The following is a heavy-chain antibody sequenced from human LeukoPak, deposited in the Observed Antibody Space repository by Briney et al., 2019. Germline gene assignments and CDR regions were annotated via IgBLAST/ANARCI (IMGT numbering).Heavy chain of an antibody. D-gene: IGHD5-18*01. V-gene: IGHV3-74*01. J-gene: IGHJ4*02. CDR3: AGGGGYSYGYLVF. CDR2: INSDGSST. Sequence: GGSLRLSCAASGFTFSSHWMHWVRQAPGKGLVWVSRINSDGSSTSYADSVKGRFTISRDNAKNTLYLQMNSLRAEDTAVYYCAGGGGYSYGYLVFWGQGTLVTVSS. CDR1: GFTFSSHW.